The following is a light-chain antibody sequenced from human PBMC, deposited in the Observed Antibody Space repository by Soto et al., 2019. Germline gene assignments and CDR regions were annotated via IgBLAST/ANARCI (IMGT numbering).Light chain of an antibody. CDR3: QQYHRWPA. V-gene: IGKV3-15*01. J-gene: IGKJ1*01. Sequence: EIVITQSPATLSVSPGERATLSCRASQSVFSSLAWYQQRPGQDARLLIYGSATRAKGIPYRFSGRGSGKEFTLTISRLKSEDSAVYYCQQYHRWPAFGQGTRWIS. CDR2: GSA. CDR1: QSVFSS.